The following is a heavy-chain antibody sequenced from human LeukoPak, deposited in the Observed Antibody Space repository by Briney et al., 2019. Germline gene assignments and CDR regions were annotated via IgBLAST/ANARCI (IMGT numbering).Heavy chain of an antibody. J-gene: IGHJ4*02. CDR2: INHSGST. CDR1: GGSFSGYY. CDR3: AREQWLPYFDY. Sequence: SETLSLTCAVYGGSFSGYYWSWIRQPPGKGLEWIGEINHSGSTNYNPSLKSRVTISVDTSKNQFSLKLSSVTAADTAVYYCAREQWLPYFDYWGQGTLVTVSS. D-gene: IGHD6-19*01. V-gene: IGHV4-34*01.